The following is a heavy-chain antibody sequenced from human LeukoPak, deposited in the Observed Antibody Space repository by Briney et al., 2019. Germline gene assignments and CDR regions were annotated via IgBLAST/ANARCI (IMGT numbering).Heavy chain of an antibody. Sequence: SETLSLTCTVSGGSISSNYWSWIRQPAGEGLEWIGHIYSTGSTNYNPSLKSRVTLSVDRSKNQFSLRLNSVTAADTAVYYCARGIHYGYGVGGYWGQGTLVTVSS. D-gene: IGHD4-17*01. CDR3: ARGIHYGYGVGGY. V-gene: IGHV4-4*07. CDR1: GGSISSNY. J-gene: IGHJ4*02. CDR2: IYSTGST.